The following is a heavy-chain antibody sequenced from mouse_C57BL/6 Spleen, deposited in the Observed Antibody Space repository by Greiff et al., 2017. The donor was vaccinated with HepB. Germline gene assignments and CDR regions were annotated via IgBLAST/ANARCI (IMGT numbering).Heavy chain of an antibody. J-gene: IGHJ3*01. Sequence: VQLQQSGAELVRPGASVKLSCKASGYTFTDYYINWVKQRPGQGLEWIARIYPGSGNTYYNEKFKGKATLTAEKSSRTAYMQLSSLTSEDSAVYFCARRVYYYGSSTAWFAYWGQGTLGTVSA. D-gene: IGHD1-1*01. V-gene: IGHV1-76*01. CDR2: IYPGSGNT. CDR1: GYTFTDYY. CDR3: ARRVYYYGSSTAWFAY.